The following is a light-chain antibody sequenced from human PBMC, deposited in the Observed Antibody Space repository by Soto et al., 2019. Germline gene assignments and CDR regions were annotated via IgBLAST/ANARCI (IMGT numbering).Light chain of an antibody. Sequence: DIQMTQSPSTLSASVGERVTITCRASQSVSNWLAWYQQKPGKAPNLLIYDVSSLESGVPSRFSGSGSGTEFTLTISSLQPDDFATYYCQQYNSYSWTFGQGTKVDIK. CDR3: QQYNSYSWT. CDR2: DVS. J-gene: IGKJ1*01. V-gene: IGKV1-5*01. CDR1: QSVSNW.